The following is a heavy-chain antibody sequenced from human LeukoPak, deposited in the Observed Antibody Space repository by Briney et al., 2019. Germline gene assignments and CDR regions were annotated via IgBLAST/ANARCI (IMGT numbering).Heavy chain of an antibody. CDR2: IYYSGST. CDR3: AHLDKSWYFDL. V-gene: IGHV4-31*03. CDR1: GGSISSGGYY. D-gene: IGHD3-9*01. Sequence: SETLSLTCTVSGGSISSGGYYWSWIRQHPGKGLEWIGYIYYSGSTYYNPSLKSRVTISVDTSKNQFSLKLSSVTAADTAVYYCAHLDKSWYFDLWGRGTLVTVSS. J-gene: IGHJ2*01.